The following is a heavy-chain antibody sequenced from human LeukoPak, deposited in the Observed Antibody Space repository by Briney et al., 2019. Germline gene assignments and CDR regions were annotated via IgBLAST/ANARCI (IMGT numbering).Heavy chain of an antibody. J-gene: IGHJ4*02. D-gene: IGHD2-2*01. CDR1: GGSISSYY. V-gene: IGHV4-59*01. CDR3: ARGQCSSTSCYVGGFDY. Sequence: SEALSLTCTVSGGSISSYYWSWIRQPPGKGLEWIGYIYYSGSTNYNPSLKSRVTISVDTSKNQFSLKLSSVTAADTAVYYCARGQCSSTSCYVGGFDYWGQGTLVTVSS. CDR2: IYYSGST.